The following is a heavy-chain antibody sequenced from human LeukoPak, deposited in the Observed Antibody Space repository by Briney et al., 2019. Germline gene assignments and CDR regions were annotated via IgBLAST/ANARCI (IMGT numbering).Heavy chain of an antibody. CDR3: ARGVGVNYYDSRYFDY. D-gene: IGHD3-22*01. V-gene: IGHV3-7*03. CDR2: IKQDGSEK. CDR1: GFTVSSNY. Sequence: GGSLRLSCAASGFTVSSNYMSWVRQAPGKGLEWVANIKQDGSEKYYVDSVKGRFTISRDNAKNSLYLQMNSLRAEDTAVYYCARGVGVNYYDSRYFDYWGQGTLVTVSS. J-gene: IGHJ4*02.